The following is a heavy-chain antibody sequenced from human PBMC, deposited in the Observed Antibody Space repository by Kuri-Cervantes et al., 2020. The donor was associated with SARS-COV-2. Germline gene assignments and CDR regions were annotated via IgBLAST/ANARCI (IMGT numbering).Heavy chain of an antibody. V-gene: IGHV3-23*01. CDR2: ISGSGGST. J-gene: IGHJ6*03. CDR1: GFTFSSYA. Sequence: GESLKISCAASGFTFSSYAMSWVRRAPGKGLEWVSAISGSGGSTYYADSVKGRFTISRDNSKNTLYLQMNSLRAEDTAVYYCNLSSSSVYHYYMDVWGKGTTVTVSS. CDR3: NLSSSSVYHYYMDV. D-gene: IGHD6-13*01.